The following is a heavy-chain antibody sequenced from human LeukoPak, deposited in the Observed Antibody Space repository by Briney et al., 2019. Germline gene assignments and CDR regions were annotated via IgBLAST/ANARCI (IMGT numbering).Heavy chain of an antibody. D-gene: IGHD3-10*01. CDR3: ARSQNYYGSGDY. J-gene: IGHJ4*02. CDR1: GFTFNNYG. V-gene: IGHV3-30*03. CDR2: ISYDGRNK. Sequence: GGSLRLSCAASGFTFNNYGMHWARQAPGKGLEWVAVISYDGRNKHYPDSVKGRFTISRDISTDTLWLQMDSLRTEDTAVYYCARSQNYYGSGDYWSPGALVTVSS.